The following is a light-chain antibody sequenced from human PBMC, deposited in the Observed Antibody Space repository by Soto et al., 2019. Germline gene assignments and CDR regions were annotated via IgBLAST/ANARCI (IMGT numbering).Light chain of an antibody. CDR2: GAS. Sequence: EIVLTQSPGTLSLSPGGATLSCRASQIVSNNYLGWYQQKPGQAPRLLVYGASRRATGIPDRVSGSGSGTDFPLTVSRLEPEDVAVYYCQQYGNSLPWTFGQGTKVESK. CDR3: QQYGNSLPWT. J-gene: IGKJ1*01. V-gene: IGKV3-20*01. CDR1: QIVSNNY.